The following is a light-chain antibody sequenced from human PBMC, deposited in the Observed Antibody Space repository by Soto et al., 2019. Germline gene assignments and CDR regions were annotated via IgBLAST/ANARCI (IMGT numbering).Light chain of an antibody. Sequence: EIVLTQSPGTLSLSPGERATLSCRASQSVSSNYLAWYQQKFGQAPRLLIYGASSRATGIPDRFSGSGSGTDFTLTISRLEPEDFAVYYCQQYGSPPHLTFGQGTKVEIK. V-gene: IGKV3-20*01. CDR3: QQYGSPPHLT. CDR2: GAS. J-gene: IGKJ1*01. CDR1: QSVSSNY.